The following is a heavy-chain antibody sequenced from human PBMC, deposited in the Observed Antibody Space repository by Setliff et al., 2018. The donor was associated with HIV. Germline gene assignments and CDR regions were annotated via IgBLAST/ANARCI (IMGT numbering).Heavy chain of an antibody. V-gene: IGHV4-61*03. CDR3: AQLGMVDDFDY. D-gene: IGHD1-1*01. J-gene: IGHJ4*02. CDR2: IYYSGST. CDR1: GDSVSSRSYY. Sequence: PSETLSLTCTFSGDSVSSRSYYWSWIRQPPGKGLEWIGYIYYSGSTNYNPSLKSRVTISVDTSKNHSSLKLRSVTAADTAVYYCAQLGMVDDFDYWGQGTLVTVSS.